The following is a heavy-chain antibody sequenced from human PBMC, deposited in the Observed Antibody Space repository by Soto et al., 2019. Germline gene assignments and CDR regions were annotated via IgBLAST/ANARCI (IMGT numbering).Heavy chain of an antibody. D-gene: IGHD3-3*01. CDR2: ISNDGRAQ. Sequence: PGGSLRLSCTSSTVTINVHGIQWVRQAPGKGLEWVAFISNDGRAQYYSDSVKGRFTISRDYSNNTVDLQMNSLRNEETAVYYCARDIWSGDYKWFDSWGPGTLVTVSS. J-gene: IGHJ5*01. CDR3: ARDIWSGDYKWFDS. V-gene: IGHV3-30*03. CDR1: TVTINVHG.